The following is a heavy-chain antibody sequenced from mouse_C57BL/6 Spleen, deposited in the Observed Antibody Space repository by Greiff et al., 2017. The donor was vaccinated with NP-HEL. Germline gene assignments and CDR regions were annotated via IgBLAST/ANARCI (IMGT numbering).Heavy chain of an antibody. CDR2: IDPEDGET. CDR3: AREGLRGAMDY. Sequence: VQLQQPGAELVKPGASVKLSCTASGFNIKDYYMHWVKQRTEQGLEWIGRIDPEDGETKYAPKFPGKATITADTSSNTAYLQLSSLTSEDTAVYYCAREGLRGAMDYWGQGTSVTVSS. J-gene: IGHJ4*01. V-gene: IGHV14-2*01. CDR1: GFNIKDYY. D-gene: IGHD2-4*01.